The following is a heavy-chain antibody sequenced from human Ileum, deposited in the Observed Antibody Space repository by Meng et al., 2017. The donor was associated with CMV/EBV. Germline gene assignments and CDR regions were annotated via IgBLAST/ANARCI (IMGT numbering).Heavy chain of an antibody. CDR1: GFSFSWHA. J-gene: IGHJ4*02. CDR3: AKEVLFQYGSGSYFDN. Sequence: SGFSFSWHAMSWVRQAPGKGLEWVSAISGSAISTYYADSVKGRFTISRDGSKKILYLQMNSLRAEDTAVYYCAKEVLFQYGSGSYFDNWGQGTLVTVSS. V-gene: IGHV3-23*01. D-gene: IGHD3-10*01. CDR2: ISGSAIST.